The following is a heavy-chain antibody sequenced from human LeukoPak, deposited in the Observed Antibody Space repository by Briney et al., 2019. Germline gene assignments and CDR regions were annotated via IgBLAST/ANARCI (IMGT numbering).Heavy chain of an antibody. CDR1: GYSFTSYW. D-gene: IGHD3-22*01. V-gene: IGHV5-10-1*01. CDR2: IDPSDSYT. J-gene: IGHJ3*02. Sequence: GESLMIPCKGSGYSFTSYWISWVRQMPGKGLEWMGRIDPSDSYTNYSPSFQGHVTISADKSISTAYLQWSSLKASDTAMYYCARRAYYYDSSGHDAFDIWGQGTMVTVSS. CDR3: ARRAYYYDSSGHDAFDI.